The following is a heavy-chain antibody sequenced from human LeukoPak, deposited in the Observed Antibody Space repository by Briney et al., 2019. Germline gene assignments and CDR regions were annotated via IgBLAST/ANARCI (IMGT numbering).Heavy chain of an antibody. D-gene: IGHD2-21*01. CDR3: VRDGGELEADGFDI. CDR2: IWYDGTNK. J-gene: IGHJ3*02. CDR1: GFIFSTYD. Sequence: GGSLRLSCAASGFIFSTYDMHWVRQAPGKGLEWVAIIWYDGTNKKYADPVKGRFTISRDNSKNTLYLQMNGLRVEDTAVYYCVRDGGELEADGFDIWGKGTMVTVSS. V-gene: IGHV3-33*01.